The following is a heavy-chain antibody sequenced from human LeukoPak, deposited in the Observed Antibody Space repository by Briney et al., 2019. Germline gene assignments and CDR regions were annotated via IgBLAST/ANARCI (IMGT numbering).Heavy chain of an antibody. CDR2: IYYSGST. J-gene: IGHJ4*02. CDR1: GASISSYY. CDR3: ARGNVRGSYSFYYFDY. Sequence: PSETLSLTCTVSGASISSYYWSWIRQPPGKGLEWIGYIYYSGSTNYNPSLKSRVTMSVDTSKNQFSLKLSSVTAADTAVYYCARGNVRGSYSFYYFDYWGQGTLVTVSS. D-gene: IGHD1-26*01. V-gene: IGHV4-59*12.